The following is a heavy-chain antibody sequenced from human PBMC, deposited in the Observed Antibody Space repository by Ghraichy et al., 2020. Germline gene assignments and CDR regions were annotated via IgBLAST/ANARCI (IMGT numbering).Heavy chain of an antibody. D-gene: IGHD6-6*01. CDR2: ISGSGGST. V-gene: IGHV3-23*01. CDR1: GFTFSSYA. Sequence: GGSLRLSCAASGFTFSSYAMSWVRQAPGKGLEWVSAISGSGGSTYYADSVKGRFTISRDNSKNTLYLQMNSLRAEDTAVYYCAKTYSSSSQGTLWFDPWGQGTLVTVSS. J-gene: IGHJ5*02. CDR3: AKTYSSSSQGTLWFDP.